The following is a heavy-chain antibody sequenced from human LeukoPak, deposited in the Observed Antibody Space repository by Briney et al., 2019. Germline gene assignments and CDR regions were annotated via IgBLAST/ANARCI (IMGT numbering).Heavy chain of an antibody. CDR3: ASMVRGVIRN. CDR2: IIPIFGTA. CDR1: GGTFSSYA. V-gene: IGHV1-69*05. Sequence: VASVKVSCKASGGTFSSYAISWVRQAPGQGLEWMGGIIPIFGTANYAQKLQGRVTMTTDTSTSTAYMELRSLRSDDTAVYYCASMVRGVIRNWGQGTLVTVSS. J-gene: IGHJ4*02. D-gene: IGHD3-10*01.